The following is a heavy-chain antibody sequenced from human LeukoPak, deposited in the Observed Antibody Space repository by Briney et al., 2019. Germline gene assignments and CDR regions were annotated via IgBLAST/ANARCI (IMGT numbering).Heavy chain of an antibody. J-gene: IGHJ3*01. Sequence: SEALSLTCTVSGVSISSYYWSWIRQPPGKGLEWIGYIYYSGSTNYSPSLKSRDTISLDTSKNQFSLKLSSVTAADTAVYYCARHDGSSWYYAFDVWGQGAMVTVSS. CDR1: GVSISSYY. V-gene: IGHV4-59*08. CDR2: IYYSGST. CDR3: ARHDGSSWYYAFDV. D-gene: IGHD6-13*01.